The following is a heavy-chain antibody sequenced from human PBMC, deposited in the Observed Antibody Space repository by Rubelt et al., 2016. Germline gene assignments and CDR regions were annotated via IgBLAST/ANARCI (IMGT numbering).Heavy chain of an antibody. CDR1: GFTFSNYR. CDR3: ARTSSSSFDY. V-gene: IGHV3-21*01. Sequence: GGGLVKPGGSLRLSCAASGFTFSNYRMTWVRQAPGKGLEWVSSLSRTSSYIYYADSVKGRFTISRDNAKNSRYLQMNSLRDDDTAVYYCARTSSSSFDYWGQGILVTVSS. CDR2: LSRTSSYI. J-gene: IGHJ4*02. D-gene: IGHD6-6*01.